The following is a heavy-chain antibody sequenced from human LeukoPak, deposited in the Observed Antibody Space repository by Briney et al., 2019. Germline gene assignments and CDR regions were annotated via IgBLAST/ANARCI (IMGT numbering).Heavy chain of an antibody. CDR3: ARAPRGNGGAFDI. CDR1: GFTFSSYA. Sequence: AGGSLRLSCAASGFTFSSYAMHWVRQAPGKGLEWVAVISYDGSNKYYADSVKGRFTISRDNSKNTLYLQMNSLRAEDTAVYYCARAPRGNGGAFDIWGQGTMVTVSS. V-gene: IGHV3-30-3*01. J-gene: IGHJ3*02. CDR2: ISYDGSNK. D-gene: IGHD1-1*01.